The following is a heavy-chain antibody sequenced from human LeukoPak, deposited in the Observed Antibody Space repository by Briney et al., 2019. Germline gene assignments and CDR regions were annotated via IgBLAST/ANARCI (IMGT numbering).Heavy chain of an antibody. J-gene: IGHJ2*01. CDR1: GFTFSSYG. Sequence: GGSLRLSCAASGFTFSSYGMHWVRQAPGKGLEWVSIIYSGGRAFYADSVKGRFTISGDSSKNTLDLQMNSLRVEDTALYYCARDPPAGWYFDLWGRGTLVTVSS. CDR3: ARDPPAGWYFDL. CDR2: IYSGGRA. V-gene: IGHV3-53*01.